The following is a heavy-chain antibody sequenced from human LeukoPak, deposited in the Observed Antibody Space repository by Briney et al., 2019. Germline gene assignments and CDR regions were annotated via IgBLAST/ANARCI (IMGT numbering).Heavy chain of an antibody. V-gene: IGHV4-30-2*01. CDR3: ARVALGFGLNWFDP. D-gene: IGHD3-10*01. Sequence: PSETLSLICAVSGGSISSGGYSWSWIRQPPGKGLEWIGYIYHSGSTYYNPSLKSRVTMSVDRSKNQFSLKLSSVTAADTAVYYCARVALGFGLNWFDPWGQGTLVTVSS. J-gene: IGHJ5*02. CDR1: GGSISSGGYS. CDR2: IYHSGST.